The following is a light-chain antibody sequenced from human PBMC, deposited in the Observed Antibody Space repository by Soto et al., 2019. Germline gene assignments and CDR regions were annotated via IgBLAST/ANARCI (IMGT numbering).Light chain of an antibody. J-gene: IGLJ2*01. V-gene: IGLV2-14*01. Sequence: QSALTQPASVSGSPGQSITISCTGSSSDVGGYNYVSWYQQYAGKAPKLIIYEVSNRPSGVSNRFSGSKSGNTASLNISGLQAEDEANYYCSSYTISNTLVFGGGTKLTVL. CDR2: EVS. CDR3: SSYTISNTLV. CDR1: SSDVGGYNY.